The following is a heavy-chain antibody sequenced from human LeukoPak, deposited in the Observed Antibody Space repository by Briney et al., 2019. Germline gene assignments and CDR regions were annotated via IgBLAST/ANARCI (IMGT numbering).Heavy chain of an antibody. CDR1: GFTFSNYW. CDR3: VRDLILVWTPGDDFDH. D-gene: IGHD3-16*01. Sequence: GGSLRLSCAVSGFTFSNYWMHWVRQAPGKGLEWVSRINERATIISYADSVKGRFTISRENARNTLYLQMNSLTAEDTAVYYCVRDLILVWTPGDDFDHWGQGTLVPVSS. J-gene: IGHJ4*02. V-gene: IGHV3-74*01. CDR2: INERATII.